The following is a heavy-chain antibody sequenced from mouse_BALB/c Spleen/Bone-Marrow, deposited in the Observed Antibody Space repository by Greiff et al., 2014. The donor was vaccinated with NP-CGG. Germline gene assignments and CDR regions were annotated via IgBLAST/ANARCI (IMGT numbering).Heavy chain of an antibody. CDR1: GYKFTDYE. V-gene: IGHV1-15*01. J-gene: IGHJ4*01. Sequence: VQLQESGAELVRPGASVTLSCKASGYKFTDYEMHWVKQTPVHGLEWIGSIDPETGGTAYNQNFKGKATLTADRSSTTAYMELRSLTSEYSAVYYCTREGIYFGYDVAMDYWGQGTSVTVSS. CDR2: IDPETGGT. CDR3: TREGIYFGYDVAMDY. D-gene: IGHD2-2*01.